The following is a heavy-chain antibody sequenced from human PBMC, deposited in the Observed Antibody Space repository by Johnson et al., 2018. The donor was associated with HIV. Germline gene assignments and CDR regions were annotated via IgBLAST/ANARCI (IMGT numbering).Heavy chain of an antibody. CDR1: GVIFSDYY. D-gene: IGHD6-19*01. Sequence: VQLVESGGGLVKPGGSLRLSCVASGVIFSDYYMSWIRQAPGKGLEWVSYISSSGTTIYYADSVKGRFTISRDNAKNSLYLQMNSLRAEDMAVYYCAKDLHDNSGWRGAFDIWGQGTMVTVSS. V-gene: IGHV3-11*04. CDR2: ISSSGTTI. CDR3: AKDLHDNSGWRGAFDI. J-gene: IGHJ3*02.